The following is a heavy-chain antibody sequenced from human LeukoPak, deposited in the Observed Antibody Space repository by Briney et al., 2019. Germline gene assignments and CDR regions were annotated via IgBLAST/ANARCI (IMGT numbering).Heavy chain of an antibody. CDR3: AKAGLNPFDY. CDR2: ISYDGSNK. J-gene: IGHJ4*02. CDR1: GFTFSSYG. V-gene: IGHV3-30*18. Sequence: GGSLRLSSAASGFTFSSYGMHWVHQAPGKGLEWVAVISYDGSNKYYADSVKGRSTISRDNSKNTLYLQMNSLRAEDTAVYYCAKAGLNPFDYWGQGTLVTVSS. D-gene: IGHD1-14*01.